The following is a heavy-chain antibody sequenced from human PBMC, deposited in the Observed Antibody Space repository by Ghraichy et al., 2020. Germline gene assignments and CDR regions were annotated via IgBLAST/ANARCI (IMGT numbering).Heavy chain of an antibody. D-gene: IGHD1-26*01. CDR2: ITTRSTTI. CDR3: ARDQWYGGSSYGERALDI. V-gene: IGHV3-48*02. CDR1: GFTFSSHS. J-gene: IGHJ3*02. Sequence: GESLNISCAASGFTFSSHSMNWVRQAPGKGLEWISYITTRSTTIHYAGSVEGRFTVSRDNAKNSLYLQMNSLRDEDTAVYFCARDQWYGGSSYGERALDIWGQGTMVTVSS.